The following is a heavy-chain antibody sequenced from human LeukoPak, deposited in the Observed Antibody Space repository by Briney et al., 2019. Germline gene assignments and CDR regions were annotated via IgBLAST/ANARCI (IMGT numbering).Heavy chain of an antibody. D-gene: IGHD1-26*01. CDR2: IIPIFGTA. Sequence: GASVKVSCKASGFTFTSHDYNWVRQAPGQGLEWMGGIIPIFGTANYAQKFQGRVTITADESTSTAYMELSSLRSEDTAVYYCARVRELLHFDYWGQGTLVTVSS. CDR1: GFTFTSHD. J-gene: IGHJ4*02. V-gene: IGHV1-69*13. CDR3: ARVRELLHFDY.